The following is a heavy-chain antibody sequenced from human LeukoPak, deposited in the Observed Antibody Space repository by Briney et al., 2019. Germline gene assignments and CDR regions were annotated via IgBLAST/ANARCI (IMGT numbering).Heavy chain of an antibody. D-gene: IGHD1-26*01. CDR1: GGSISSSSYY. V-gene: IGHV4-39*07. CDR3: ARVVVGATDY. CDR2: IYYSGST. J-gene: IGHJ4*02. Sequence: SETLSLTRTVSGGSISSSSYYWGWIRQPPGKGLEWIGSIYYSGSTYYNPSLKSRVTISVDTSKNQFSLKLSSVTAADTAVYYCARVVVGATDYWGQGTLVTVSS.